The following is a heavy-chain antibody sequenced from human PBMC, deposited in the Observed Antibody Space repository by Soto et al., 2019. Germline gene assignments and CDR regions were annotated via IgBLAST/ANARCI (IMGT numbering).Heavy chain of an antibody. J-gene: IGHJ6*02. CDR2: INHSGNV. Sequence: PSETLSLTCAFSVGSFSHYYWTWIRHTPGTRLEWIGDINHSGNVHYNPSLKSRVTISVDTSKNQFSLNLSSVTAADRGVYYCGIVVCTKSPHPCGMDVWGQGTTV. CDR3: GIVVCTKSPHPCGMDV. V-gene: IGHV4-34*01. D-gene: IGHD2-15*01. CDR1: VGSFSHYY.